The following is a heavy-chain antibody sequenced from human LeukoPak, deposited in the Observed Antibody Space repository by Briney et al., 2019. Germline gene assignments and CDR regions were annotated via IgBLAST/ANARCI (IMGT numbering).Heavy chain of an antibody. D-gene: IGHD1-26*01. CDR3: ARRVPQLGWFDP. J-gene: IGHJ5*02. V-gene: IGHV3-64*01. CDR1: GFTFSSYA. CDR2: ISSNGGST. Sequence: PGGSLRLSCAASGFTFSSYAMHWVRQAPGKGLEYVSAISSNGGSTYYANSVKGRFTISRDNSKNTLYLQMGSLRAEDMAVYYCARRVPQLGWFDPWGQGTLVTVSS.